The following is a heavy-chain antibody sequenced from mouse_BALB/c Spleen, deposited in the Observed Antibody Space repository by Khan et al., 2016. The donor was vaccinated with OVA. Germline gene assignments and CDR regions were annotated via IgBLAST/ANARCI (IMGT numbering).Heavy chain of an antibody. CDR2: INTYTGEP. CDR3: ARRRGYYEYFDD. CDR1: GYTFTNYG. Sequence: QIQLVQSGPELKKPGETVKISCKASGYTFTNYGMNWVKQAPGKDLKWMGWINTYTGEPTYADDFKGRFAFSLETSATTAYLQINNLKNKDTATDFCARRRGYYEYFDDWGAGTTVTVSS. D-gene: IGHD2-3*01. J-gene: IGHJ1*01. V-gene: IGHV9-3-1*01.